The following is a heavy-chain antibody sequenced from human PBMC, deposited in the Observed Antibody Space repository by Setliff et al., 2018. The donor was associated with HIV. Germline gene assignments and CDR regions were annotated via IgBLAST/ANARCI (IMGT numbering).Heavy chain of an antibody. J-gene: IGHJ4*02. CDR3: ARGESWAWELHAV. CDR1: GGSITSSTYY. Sequence: PSETLSLTCTVSGGSITSSTYYWGWIRQPPGKGLEYIGSISHGSTYYTPSLDSRVTISVDTSKNQFSLRLTSVTAADTAVYFCARGESWAWELHAVWGQGTLVTVSS. D-gene: IGHD3-10*01. V-gene: IGHV4-39*01. CDR2: ISHGST.